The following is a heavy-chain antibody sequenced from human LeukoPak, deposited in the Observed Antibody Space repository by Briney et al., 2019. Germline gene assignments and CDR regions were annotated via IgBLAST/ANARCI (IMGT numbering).Heavy chain of an antibody. D-gene: IGHD2-2*03. CDR3: ARSGSWYYYMDV. Sequence: RGSLRLSCAASGFTFSSYSMNWVRQAPGKGLEWVSSISSSSSYIYYADSVKGRFTISRDNAKNSLYLQMNSLRAEDTAVYYCARSGSWYYYMDVWGKGTTVTVSS. CDR2: ISSSSSYI. V-gene: IGHV3-21*01. CDR1: GFTFSSYS. J-gene: IGHJ6*03.